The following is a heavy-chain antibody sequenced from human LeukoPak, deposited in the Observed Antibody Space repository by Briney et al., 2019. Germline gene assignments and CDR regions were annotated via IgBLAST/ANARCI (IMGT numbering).Heavy chain of an antibody. CDR3: ARDLGITGDLMDV. J-gene: IGHJ6*01. Sequence: GASVKVSCKASGYTFTGYYMHWVRQAPGQGLEWMGRINPNSGGTNYAQKFQGRVTMTRDTSISTAYMELSRLTSDDTAVYYCARDLGITGDLMDVWGQGTTVTVSS. V-gene: IGHV1-2*06. CDR2: INPNSGGT. D-gene: IGHD7-27*01. CDR1: GYTFTGYY.